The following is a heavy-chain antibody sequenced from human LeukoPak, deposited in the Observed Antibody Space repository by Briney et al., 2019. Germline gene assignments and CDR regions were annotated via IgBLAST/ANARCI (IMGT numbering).Heavy chain of an antibody. CDR2: IYYSGST. CDR3: ARWTGSYAPGFDY. D-gene: IGHD1-26*01. J-gene: IGHJ4*02. Sequence: SETLSLTCTVSGGSISSYYWSWIRQPPGKGLEWIGYIYYSGSTNYNPSLKSRVTISVDTSKNQFSLKLSSVTAADTAVYYCARWTGSYAPGFDYWGQGTLVTVSS. CDR1: GGSISSYY. V-gene: IGHV4-59*01.